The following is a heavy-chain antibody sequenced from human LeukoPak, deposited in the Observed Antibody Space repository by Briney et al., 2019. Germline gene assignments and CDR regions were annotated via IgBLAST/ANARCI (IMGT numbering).Heavy chain of an antibody. V-gene: IGHV3-23*01. J-gene: IGHJ4*02. Sequence: GGSLRLSCAASGFTFSSYAMSWVRQAPGKGLEWVSAISGSGGSTYYADSVKGRFTISRDNSKNTLYLQMNSLRAEDTAVYYCANPPPYSSGHEPFDYWGQGTLVTVSS. D-gene: IGHD6-19*01. CDR3: ANPPPYSSGHEPFDY. CDR1: GFTFSSYA. CDR2: ISGSGGST.